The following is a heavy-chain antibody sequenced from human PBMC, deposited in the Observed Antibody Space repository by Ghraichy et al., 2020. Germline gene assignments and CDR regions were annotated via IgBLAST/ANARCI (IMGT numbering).Heavy chain of an antibody. Sequence: SETLSLTCTVSGAPITTYFWSCIRQLPGKGLEWIGDIFYSGSSNYNPSLESRVTISIDASKNQFSLNLSSVTAADTAVYYCARMGGYKEPLWYWGRGTLVAVSS. D-gene: IGHD3-10*01. CDR1: GAPITTYF. CDR3: ARMGGYKEPLWY. V-gene: IGHV4-59*01. CDR2: IFYSGSS. J-gene: IGHJ4*02.